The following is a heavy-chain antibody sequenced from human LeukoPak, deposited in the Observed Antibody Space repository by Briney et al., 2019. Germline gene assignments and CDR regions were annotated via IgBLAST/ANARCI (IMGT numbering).Heavy chain of an antibody. CDR2: IYTTGSI. Sequence: SETLSHTCTVSGGSISSYYWSWIRQPAGKGLEWIGRIYTTGSISYNPSLKSRVTMSVDTSKNQFSLKLSSVTAADTAVYYCARDQNNSGWPDYWGQGTLVTVSS. CDR1: GGSISSYY. CDR3: ARDQNNSGWPDY. V-gene: IGHV4-4*07. D-gene: IGHD6-19*01. J-gene: IGHJ4*02.